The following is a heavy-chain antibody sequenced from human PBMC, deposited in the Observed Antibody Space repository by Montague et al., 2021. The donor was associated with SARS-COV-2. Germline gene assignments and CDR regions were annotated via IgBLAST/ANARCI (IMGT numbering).Heavy chain of an antibody. V-gene: IGHV3-30-3*01. CDR3: ASNRFYYGSGSHVLDY. J-gene: IGHJ4*02. Sequence: SLRLSCAASGFTFSSYAMHWVRQAPGKGLEWVAVISYDGSNKYYXDSXKGRFTISRDNSKNTLYLQMNSLRAEDTAVYYCASNRFYYGSGSHVLDYWGQGTLVTVSS. CDR1: GFTFSSYA. D-gene: IGHD3-10*01. CDR2: ISYDGSNK.